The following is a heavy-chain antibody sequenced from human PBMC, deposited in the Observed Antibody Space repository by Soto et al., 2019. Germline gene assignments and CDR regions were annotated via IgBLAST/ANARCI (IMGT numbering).Heavy chain of an antibody. D-gene: IGHD1-20*01. CDR2: IIPIFGTA. Sequence: SVKVSCKASGGTFSSYAISWVRQAPGQGLEWMGGIIPIFGTANYAQKFQGRVTVTADESTSTAYMELSSLRSEDTAVYYCAREITPPTSFDLWGRGTLVTVSS. J-gene: IGHJ2*01. V-gene: IGHV1-69*13. CDR3: AREITPPTSFDL. CDR1: GGTFSSYA.